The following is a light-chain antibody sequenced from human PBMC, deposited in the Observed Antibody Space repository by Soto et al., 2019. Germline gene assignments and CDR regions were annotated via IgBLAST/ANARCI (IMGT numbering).Light chain of an antibody. V-gene: IGKV3-20*01. CDR2: AAS. CDR3: QQYDTSPRT. Sequence: EIVLTQSPGTLSLSPGERITLSCRASQSLRSSYLAWYQQKPGQAPRILIYAASSRATGIPDRFSGSGSETDFTLTISRLEPEDSAVYYCQQYDTSPRTFGQGTKVDI. CDR1: QSLRSSY. J-gene: IGKJ1*01.